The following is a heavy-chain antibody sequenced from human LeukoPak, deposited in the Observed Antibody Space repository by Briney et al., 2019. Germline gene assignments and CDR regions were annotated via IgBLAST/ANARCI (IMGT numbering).Heavy chain of an antibody. CDR3: ARGRGAATTVVTATLYDY. CDR1: GYTFTGYF. J-gene: IGHJ4*02. CDR2: INPNSGGT. V-gene: IGHV1-2*02. D-gene: IGHD4-23*01. Sequence: ASVKVSCKASGYTFTGYFMHWVRQAPGQGLEWMGWINPNSGGTKYAQKFQGRVTMTRDKSITTAYMELSRLTSDDTAVYYCARGRGAATTVVTATLYDYWGQGTLVTVS.